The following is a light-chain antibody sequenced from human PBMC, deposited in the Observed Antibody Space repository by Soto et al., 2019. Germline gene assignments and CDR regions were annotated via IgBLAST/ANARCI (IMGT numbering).Light chain of an antibody. V-gene: IGKV3-11*01. CDR1: QSARSS. CDR2: DAS. CDR3: QQRSSWPGT. J-gene: IGKJ1*01. Sequence: IVLTQSPATLSLSPGERATLSCRATQSARSSLAWYRQQPGQAPRLLIYDASRRATGIPARFSGSGSGTDFTLTISSLEPKDFAIYYCQQRSSWPGTFGQGTKV.